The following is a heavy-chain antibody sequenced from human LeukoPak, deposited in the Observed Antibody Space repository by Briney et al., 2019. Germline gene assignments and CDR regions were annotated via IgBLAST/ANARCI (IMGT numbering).Heavy chain of an antibody. Sequence: GGSLRLSCAASGFTFISYAMSWVRQAPGGGLERVSAISGSGGSTYYADSVKGRFTISRDNSKNTLYLQMNSLRAEDTAVYYCAKDPPFSFGNPGAFDIWGQGTMVTVSS. V-gene: IGHV3-23*01. D-gene: IGHD3-10*01. CDR1: GFTFISYA. J-gene: IGHJ3*02. CDR3: AKDPPFSFGNPGAFDI. CDR2: ISGSGGST.